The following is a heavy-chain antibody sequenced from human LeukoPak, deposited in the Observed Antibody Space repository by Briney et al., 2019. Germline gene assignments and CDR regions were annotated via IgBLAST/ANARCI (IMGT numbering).Heavy chain of an antibody. Sequence: GGSLRLSCAASGFALSSHWMSWVRQAPGKGLEWVANIKHDGSEKDYVDSVKGRFTISRDNANDSLYLQMNSLRAEDTAVYYCARDGFSSSWSGGYFDCWGQGTLVTVSS. J-gene: IGHJ4*02. CDR1: GFALSSHW. D-gene: IGHD6-13*01. CDR2: IKHDGSEK. V-gene: IGHV3-7*05. CDR3: ARDGFSSSWSGGYFDC.